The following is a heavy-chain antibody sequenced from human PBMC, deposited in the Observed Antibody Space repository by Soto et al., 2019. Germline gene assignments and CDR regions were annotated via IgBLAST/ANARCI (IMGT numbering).Heavy chain of an antibody. D-gene: IGHD5-18*01. V-gene: IGHV1-3*01. CDR3: ARVPEGGYSYGLFDY. CDR2: INAGNGNT. Sequence: ASVKVSCKASGYTFTSYAMHWVRQAPGQRLEWMGWINAGNGNTKYSQKFQGRVTITRDTSASTAYMELRSLRSDDTAVYYCARVPEGGYSYGLFDYWGQGTLVTVSS. J-gene: IGHJ4*02. CDR1: GYTFTSYA.